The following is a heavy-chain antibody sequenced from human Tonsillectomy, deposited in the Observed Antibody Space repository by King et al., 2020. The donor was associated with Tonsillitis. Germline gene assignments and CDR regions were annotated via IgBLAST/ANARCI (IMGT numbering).Heavy chain of an antibody. Sequence: VQLQQWGAGLLEPSETLSLTCAVYGGSFSGFHLTWIRQPPGKGLEWIGEITRSGSTNYSPSLKSRLSMSLDTSKTQFSLRLISVTAADTAMYFCASGSSSVWELLHYWGQGTLVTVSS. V-gene: IGHV4-34*01. CDR1: GGSFSGFH. CDR3: ASGSSSVWELLHY. CDR2: ITRSGST. D-gene: IGHD1-26*01. J-gene: IGHJ4*02.